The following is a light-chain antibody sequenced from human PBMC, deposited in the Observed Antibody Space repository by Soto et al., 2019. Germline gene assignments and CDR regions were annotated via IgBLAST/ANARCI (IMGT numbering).Light chain of an antibody. CDR3: QQYNSCSWT. J-gene: IGKJ1*01. CDR1: QTISNY. Sequence: DIQMTQSPSSLSASVGDRVAITCRASQTISNYVNWYQQKPGKAPKLLIYDASSLEGGVPSRFSGSGSGTEFTLTISGLQPDDFATYYCQQYNSCSWTFGQGTKVDIK. CDR2: DAS. V-gene: IGKV1-5*01.